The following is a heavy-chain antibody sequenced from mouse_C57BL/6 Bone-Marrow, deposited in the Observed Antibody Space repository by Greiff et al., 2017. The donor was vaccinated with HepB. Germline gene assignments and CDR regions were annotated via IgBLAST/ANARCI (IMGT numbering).Heavy chain of an antibody. D-gene: IGHD2-4*01. CDR1: GYSITSGYY. CDR3: ARDRMGLRLFDY. V-gene: IGHV3-6*01. J-gene: IGHJ2*01. Sequence: EVHLVESGPGLVKPSQSLSLTCSVTGYSITSGYYWNWIRQFPGNKLEWMGYISYDGSNNYNPSLKNRISITRDTSKNQFFLKLNSVTTEDTATYYCARDRMGLRLFDYWGQGTTLTVSS. CDR2: ISYDGSN.